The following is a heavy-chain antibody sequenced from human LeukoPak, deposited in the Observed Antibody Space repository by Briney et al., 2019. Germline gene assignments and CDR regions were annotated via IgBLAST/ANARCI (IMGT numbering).Heavy chain of an antibody. CDR3: ARDYCSGGSCYGETFDY. J-gene: IGHJ4*02. CDR2: IYHSGST. V-gene: IGHV4-38-2*02. D-gene: IGHD2-15*01. Sequence: SETLSLTCTVSGYSISSGYYWGWIRQPPGKGLEWIGSIYHSGSTYHNPSLKSRVTISVDTSKNQFSLKLSSVTAADTAVYYCARDYCSGGSCYGETFDYWGQGTLVTVSS. CDR1: GYSISSGYY.